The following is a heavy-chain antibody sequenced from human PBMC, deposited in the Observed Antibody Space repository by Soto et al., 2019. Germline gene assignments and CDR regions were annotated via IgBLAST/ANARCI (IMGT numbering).Heavy chain of an antibody. J-gene: IGHJ4*02. CDR2: IYHSGSA. V-gene: IGHV4-4*02. Sequence: SETLSLTCLVSGQSIKSNVWWAWVRQPPGKDLEWIADIYHSGSANYTPSLKNRVTLSLDESKNESSLNMDSVTAADTAIYYCVRSVILSGGSYKGLIRLHYFDTWGPETLVTVSS. CDR3: VRSVILSGGSYKGLIRLHYFDT. D-gene: IGHD3-3*01. CDR1: GQSIKSNVW.